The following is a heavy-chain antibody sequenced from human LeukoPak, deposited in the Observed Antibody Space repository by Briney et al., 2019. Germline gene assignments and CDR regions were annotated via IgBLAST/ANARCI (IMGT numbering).Heavy chain of an antibody. D-gene: IGHD5-18*01. V-gene: IGHV1-69*01. CDR3: ARATSANEYSYGFHFDY. CDR2: IIPSFGTV. J-gene: IGHJ4*02. CDR1: GPTFRSYA. Sequence: SVKVSCKASGPTFRSYAINWVRQAPGQGLEWMGAIIPSFGTVKYAQKFQGRVTMTADESTSTAYMDLNYLRSDDTAAYFCARATSANEYSYGFHFDYWGQGTLVTVSS.